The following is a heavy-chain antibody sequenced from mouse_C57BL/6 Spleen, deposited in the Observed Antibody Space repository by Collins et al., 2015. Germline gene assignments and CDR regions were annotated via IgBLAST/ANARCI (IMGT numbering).Heavy chain of an antibody. CDR3: ARAPYWDDYAMDY. CDR2: ISYSGST. J-gene: IGHJ4*01. V-gene: IGHV3-2*02. D-gene: IGHD4-1*01. Sequence: DVQLQESGPGLVKPSQSLSLTCTVTGYSITSDYAWNWIRQFPGNKLEWMGYISYSGSTSYNPSLKSRISITRDTSKNQFFLQLNSVTTEDTATYYCARAPYWDDYAMDYWGQGTSVTVSS. CDR1: GYSITSDYA.